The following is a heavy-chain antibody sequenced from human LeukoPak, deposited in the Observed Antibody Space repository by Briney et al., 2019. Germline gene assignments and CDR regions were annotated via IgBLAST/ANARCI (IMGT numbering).Heavy chain of an antibody. J-gene: IGHJ4*02. CDR1: GFTFSSYS. D-gene: IGHD1-26*01. CDR3: ARTMNSGSYYGLDY. V-gene: IGHV3-48*01. Sequence: GGSLRLSCAASGFTFSSYSMNWVRQAPGKGLEWVSYISSSSSTIYYADSVKGRFTISRDNAKNSLYLQMNSLRAEDTAVYYCARTMNSGSYYGLDYWGQGTLVTVST. CDR2: ISSSSSTI.